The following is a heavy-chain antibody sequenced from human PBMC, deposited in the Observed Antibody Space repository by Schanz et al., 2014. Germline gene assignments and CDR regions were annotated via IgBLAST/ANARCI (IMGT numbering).Heavy chain of an antibody. CDR3: ARARYTGYDCSGY. V-gene: IGHV1-2*02. Sequence: QAQLVQSGAEVKKPGASVKVSCLASGYSFTEYFLHWVRQAPGQGLEWMGWINPNSGETNYEQKFKGRVTLTSDTSISTAFMELSGLTSDDTATYFCARARYTGYDCSGYWGQGTLLIVSS. CDR1: GYSFTEYF. D-gene: IGHD5-12*01. CDR2: INPNSGET. J-gene: IGHJ4*02.